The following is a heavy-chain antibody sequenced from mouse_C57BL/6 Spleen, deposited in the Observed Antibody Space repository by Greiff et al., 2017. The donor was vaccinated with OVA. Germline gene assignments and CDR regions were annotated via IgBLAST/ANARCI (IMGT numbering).Heavy chain of an antibody. CDR2: IHPNSGST. CDR3: ARGGYGNIFWYFDV. Sequence: QVQLQQPGAELVKPGASVKLSCKASGYTFTSYWMHWVKQRPGQGLEWIGMIHPNSGSTNYNEKFKSKATLTVDKSSSTAYMQLSSLTSEDSAVYYCARGGYGNIFWYFDVWGTGTTVTVSS. V-gene: IGHV1-64*01. D-gene: IGHD2-1*01. CDR1: GYTFTSYW. J-gene: IGHJ1*03.